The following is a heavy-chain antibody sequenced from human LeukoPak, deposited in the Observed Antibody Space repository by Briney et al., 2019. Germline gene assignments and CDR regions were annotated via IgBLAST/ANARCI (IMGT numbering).Heavy chain of an antibody. D-gene: IGHD2-15*01. J-gene: IGHJ4*02. CDR3: ARWDCSSGTCYYLDY. V-gene: IGHV4-59*01. CDR2: IYYTGKT. Sequence: SETLSLTCSVFGGSINNYYWGWIRRPPGRGLEYIGHIYYTGKTDYNPSFKSRVTMSVDTSKNQLSLKLHFLTAADTAVYYCARWDCSSGTCYYLDYWGQGTLVIVSS. CDR1: GGSINNYY.